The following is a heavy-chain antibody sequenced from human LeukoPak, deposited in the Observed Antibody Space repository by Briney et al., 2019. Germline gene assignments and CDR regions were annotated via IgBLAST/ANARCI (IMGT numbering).Heavy chain of an antibody. CDR2: IYHSGST. D-gene: IGHD4-17*01. V-gene: IGHV4-30-2*01. Sequence: SETLSLTCTVSGGSISSGGYYWSWIRQPPGKGLEWIGYIYHSGSTYYNPSLKSRVTISVDRSKNQFSLKLSSVTAADTAVYYCARKTHGDPGWPFDYWGQGTLVTVSS. J-gene: IGHJ4*02. CDR1: GGSISSGGYY. CDR3: ARKTHGDPGWPFDY.